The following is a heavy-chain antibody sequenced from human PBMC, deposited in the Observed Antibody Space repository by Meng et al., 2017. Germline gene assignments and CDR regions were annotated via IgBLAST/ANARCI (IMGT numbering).Heavy chain of an antibody. V-gene: IGHV1-69*13. J-gene: IGHJ4*02. Sequence: SVKVSCKASGGTFSSYAISWVRQAPGQGLEWMGGIIPIFGTANYAQKFQGRVTITADESTSTAYMELSSLRSEDTAVYYCARDGGSGSGWYKADYWGQGTLVTGAS. CDR1: GGTFSSYA. D-gene: IGHD6-19*01. CDR3: ARDGGSGSGWYKADY. CDR2: IIPIFGTA.